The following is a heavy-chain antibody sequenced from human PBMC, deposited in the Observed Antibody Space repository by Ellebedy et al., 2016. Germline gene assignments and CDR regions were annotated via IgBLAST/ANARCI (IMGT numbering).Heavy chain of an antibody. CDR3: ASLDATDPGY. Sequence: GGSLRLSCAASGFTFSSYAMSWVRQAPGKGLEWVSLISSTGGNTYYTESVKGRFTISRDNSKNTVYLQMSSLRAEDAAVYYCASLDATDPGYWGQGTLVTVSS. CDR1: GFTFSSYA. J-gene: IGHJ4*02. V-gene: IGHV3-23*01. CDR2: ISSTGGNT. D-gene: IGHD7-27*01.